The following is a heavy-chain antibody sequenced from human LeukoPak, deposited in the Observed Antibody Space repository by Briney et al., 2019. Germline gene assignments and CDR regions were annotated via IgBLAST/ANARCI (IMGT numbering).Heavy chain of an antibody. CDR2: INHSGST. CDR1: GGSFSGHY. Sequence: SETLSLTCAVHGGSFSGHYWSRISQPPPHALDWIGEINHSGSTNYNPSLKSRVTISVDTSKNQFSLKLSSVTAADTAVYYCARDRQLVTVHPTPFDPWGQGTLVTVSS. J-gene: IGHJ5*02. V-gene: IGHV4-34*01. D-gene: IGHD6-6*01. CDR3: ARDRQLVTVHPTPFDP.